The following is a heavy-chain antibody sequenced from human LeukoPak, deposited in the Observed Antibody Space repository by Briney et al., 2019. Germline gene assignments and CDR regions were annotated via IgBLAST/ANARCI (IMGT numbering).Heavy chain of an antibody. CDR3: ARDLRMGYYGSGSCFDY. J-gene: IGHJ4*02. CDR2: INSDGSST. D-gene: IGHD3-10*01. V-gene: IGHV3-74*01. Sequence: GGPLRLSCAASGFTFSSYWMHWVRQAPGKGLVWVSRINSDGSSTSYADSVKGRFTISRDNAKNTLYRQMNSLRAEDTAVYYCARDLRMGYYGSGSCFDYWGQGTLVTVSS. CDR1: GFTFSSYW.